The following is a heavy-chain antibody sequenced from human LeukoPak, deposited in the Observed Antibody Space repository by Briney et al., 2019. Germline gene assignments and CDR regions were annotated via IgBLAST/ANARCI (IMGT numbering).Heavy chain of an antibody. D-gene: IGHD3-22*01. CDR3: ARGKFGRYYYDSSAYRPRSFDY. V-gene: IGHV4-34*01. CDR2: INHSGST. J-gene: IGHJ4*02. CDR1: GGSFSGYY. Sequence: SGTLSLTCAVYGGSFSGYYWSWIRQPPGKGLEWIGEINHSGSTNYNPSLKSRVTISVDTSKKQFSLKLSSVTAADTAVYYCARGKFGRYYYDSSAYRPRSFDYWGQGTLVTVSS.